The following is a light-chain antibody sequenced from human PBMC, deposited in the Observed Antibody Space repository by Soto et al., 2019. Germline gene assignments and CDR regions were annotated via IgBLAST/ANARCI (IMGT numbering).Light chain of an antibody. CDR2: KAS. CDR1: QNIDRW. CDR3: QQYKSGST. Sequence: DIQMTQSPSTLSNSVEDRATITCRATQNIDRWLAWYQQKPGKAPKLLIYKASSLEGGVPSRFSGSRSGTEFTLTVSGLQAEDFAAYWCQQYKSGSTFGQGTKLDFK. V-gene: IGKV1-5*03. J-gene: IGKJ1*01.